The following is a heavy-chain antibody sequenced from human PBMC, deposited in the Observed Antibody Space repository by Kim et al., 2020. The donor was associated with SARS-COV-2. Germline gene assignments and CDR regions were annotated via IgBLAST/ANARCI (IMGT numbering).Heavy chain of an antibody. J-gene: IGHJ6*01. CDR2: ISYDGSNK. CDR1: GFTFSSYA. CDR3: AREREDIVVVPAAMYYG. D-gene: IGHD2-2*01. V-gene: IGHV3-30*04. Sequence: GGSLRLSCAASGFTFSSYAMHWVRQAPGKGLEWVAVISYDGSNKYYADSVKGRFTISGDNSKNTLYLQMNSLRAEDTAVYYCAREREDIVVVPAAMYYG.